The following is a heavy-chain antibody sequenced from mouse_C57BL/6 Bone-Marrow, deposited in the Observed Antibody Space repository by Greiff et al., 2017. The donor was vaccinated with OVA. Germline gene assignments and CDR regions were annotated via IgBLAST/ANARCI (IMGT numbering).Heavy chain of an antibody. CDR3: ARRGPYYDYPFAY. J-gene: IGHJ3*01. V-gene: IGHV1-55*01. D-gene: IGHD2-4*01. CDR1: GYTFTSYW. CDR2: IYPGSGST. Sequence: VQLQQPGAELVKPGASVKMSCKASGYTFTSYWITWVKQRPGQGLEWIGDIYPGSGSTNYNEKFKSKATLTVDTSSSTAYMQLSSLTSEDSAVYYCARRGPYYDYPFAYWGQGTLVTVSA.